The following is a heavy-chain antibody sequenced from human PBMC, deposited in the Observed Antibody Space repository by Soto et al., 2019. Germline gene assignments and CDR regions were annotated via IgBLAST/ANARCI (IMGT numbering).Heavy chain of an antibody. CDR3: ARDSSRYTVHPPFDY. D-gene: IGHD2-2*01. CDR2: IRRDGSEK. Sequence: EVQLVESGGGLVQPGGSLRLSCVASGFTFSNYWMSWVRQAPGKGLEWMANIRRDGSEKYYVDSVKGRFTISRDNAKNSLYLQMNSLRAEDTAVYYCARDSSRYTVHPPFDYWGQGTLVTVSS. CDR1: GFTFSNYW. J-gene: IGHJ4*02. V-gene: IGHV3-7*04.